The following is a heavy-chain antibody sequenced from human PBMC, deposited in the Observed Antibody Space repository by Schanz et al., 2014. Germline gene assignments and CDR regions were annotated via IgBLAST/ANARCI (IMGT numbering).Heavy chain of an antibody. V-gene: IGHV3-48*01. CDR2: VSRSTPDI. CDR1: GFTFSSYG. Sequence: VQLVESGGGVVQPGRSLRLSCAASGFTFSSYGMHWVRQAPGKGLEWVSYVSRSTPDIYYADSVKGRFTISRDNAKSSLYLQMNSLRVEDTAVYYCAKSQGSSFDSWGQGTLVTVSS. D-gene: IGHD6-13*01. J-gene: IGHJ4*02. CDR3: AKSQGSSFDS.